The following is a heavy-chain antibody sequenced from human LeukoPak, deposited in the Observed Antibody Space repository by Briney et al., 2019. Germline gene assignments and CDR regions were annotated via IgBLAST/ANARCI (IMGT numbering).Heavy chain of an antibody. CDR2: IYSGGST. Sequence: GGSLRLSCAASGFTVSSNYMSWVRQAPGKGLEWVSVIYSGGSTYYADSVKGRFTISRDNSKNTLYLQMNSLRAEDTAVYYCARGNYYGSGSYEYFDYWGQGTLVTVSS. CDR3: ARGNYYGSGSYEYFDY. J-gene: IGHJ4*02. D-gene: IGHD3-10*01. CDR1: GFTVSSNY. V-gene: IGHV3-53*01.